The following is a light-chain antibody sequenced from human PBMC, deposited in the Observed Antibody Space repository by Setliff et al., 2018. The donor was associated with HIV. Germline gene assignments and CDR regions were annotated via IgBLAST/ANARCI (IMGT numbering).Light chain of an antibody. Sequence: QSVLAQPASVSGSPGQSITISCTGTSSDVGGYNYVSWYQQHPGKAPKVMIYDVSKRPSGVSNRFSGSKSGNTASLTISGLQAEDEADYYCSSYTSSSTIYVFGSGTKVT. CDR1: SSDVGGYNY. J-gene: IGLJ1*01. CDR3: SSYTSSSTIYV. V-gene: IGLV2-14*03. CDR2: DVS.